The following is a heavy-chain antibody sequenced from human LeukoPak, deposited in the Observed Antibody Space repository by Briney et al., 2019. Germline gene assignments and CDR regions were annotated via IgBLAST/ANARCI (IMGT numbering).Heavy chain of an antibody. V-gene: IGHV3-21*01. J-gene: IGHJ4*02. D-gene: IGHD2/OR15-2a*01. Sequence: GGSLRLSCAASGFTFSNYAMSWVRQAPGKGLEWVSSINNIASHMYYVDSVRGRFTISRDNAKNSVSLQMNNLRAEDTAVYYCTRDATQYLRYGYFDSWGQGILVTVSS. CDR3: TRDATQYLRYGYFDS. CDR1: GFTFSNYA. CDR2: INNIASHM.